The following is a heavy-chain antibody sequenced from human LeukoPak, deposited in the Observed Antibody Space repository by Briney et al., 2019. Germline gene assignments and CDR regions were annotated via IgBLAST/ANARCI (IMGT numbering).Heavy chain of an antibody. D-gene: IGHD3/OR15-3a*01. J-gene: IGHJ5*02. V-gene: IGHV4-59*01. CDR3: ARGLEDLFTDTPFDP. Sequence: SETLSLTCTVSGGSISSYYWSWIRQPPGKGLEWIGYIYYSGSTNYNPSLKSRVTISVDTSKNQFSLKLSSVTAADTAVYYCARGLEDLFTDTPFDPWGQGTLVTVSS. CDR1: GGSISSYY. CDR2: IYYSGST.